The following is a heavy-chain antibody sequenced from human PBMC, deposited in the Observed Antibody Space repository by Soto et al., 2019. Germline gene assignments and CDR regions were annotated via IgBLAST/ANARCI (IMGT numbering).Heavy chain of an antibody. V-gene: IGHV4-59*08. D-gene: IGHD4-17*01. Sequence: QVQLQQSGPRLVKPSETLSLTCTVSSGPDRSHNWGWIRQPPGRGLEWIGYVYYTGDTAYNPSLRSRVSISADTSTNDISLTLSSGTAADTAVYYCVRQGIDYLHGLVDVWGQRTTVSVSS. J-gene: IGHJ6*02. CDR3: VRQGIDYLHGLVDV. CDR2: VYYTGDT. CDR1: SGPDRSHN.